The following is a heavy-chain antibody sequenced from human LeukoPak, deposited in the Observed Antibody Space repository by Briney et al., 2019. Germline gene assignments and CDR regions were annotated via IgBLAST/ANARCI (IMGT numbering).Heavy chain of an antibody. D-gene: IGHD2-15*01. CDR1: GGSFSGYY. CDR3: ARPRRGYCSGGSCYSREFSY. J-gene: IGHJ4*02. Sequence: SETLSLTCAVYGGSFSGYYWSWIRQPPGKGLEWIGEINHSGSTNYNPSLKSRVTISVDTSKNQFSLKLSSVTAADTAVYYCARPRRGYCSGGSCYSREFSYWGQGTPVTVSS. V-gene: IGHV4-34*01. CDR2: INHSGST.